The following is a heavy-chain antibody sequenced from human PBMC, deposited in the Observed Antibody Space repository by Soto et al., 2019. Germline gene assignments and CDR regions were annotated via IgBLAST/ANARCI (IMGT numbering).Heavy chain of an antibody. V-gene: IGHV4-59*08. D-gene: IGHD3-9*01. CDR3: ARRSGGYDILTGYSDYFDY. CDR2: IYYSGST. Sequence: SETLSLTRTVSGGSISSYYWSWIPQPPGKGLEWIGYIYYSGSTNYNPSLKSRVTISVDTSKNQFSLKLSSVTAADTAVYYCARRSGGYDILTGYSDYFDYWGQGTLVTVSS. J-gene: IGHJ4*02. CDR1: GGSISSYY.